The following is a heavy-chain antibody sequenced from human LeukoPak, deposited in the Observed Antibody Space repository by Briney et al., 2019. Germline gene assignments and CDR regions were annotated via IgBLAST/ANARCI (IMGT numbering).Heavy chain of an antibody. V-gene: IGHV3-7*01. D-gene: IGHD6-19*01. CDR1: GFTFSSYW. J-gene: IGHJ4*02. CDR2: IKQDGSEK. Sequence: GGSLRLSCAASGFTFSSYWMSWVRQAPGKGLEWVANIKQDGSEKYYVDSVKGRFTISRDNAKNSLYLQMNSLRAEDTAVYYCARDPAGYSSGWYWDYFDYWGQGTPVTVSS. CDR3: ARDPAGYSSGWYWDYFDY.